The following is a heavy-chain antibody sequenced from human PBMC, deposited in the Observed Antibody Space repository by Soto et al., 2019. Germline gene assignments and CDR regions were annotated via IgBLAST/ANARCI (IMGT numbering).Heavy chain of an antibody. CDR3: AKDLVVASSSSHYYGMDV. CDR1: GFTFSSYG. V-gene: IGHV3-30*18. D-gene: IGHD6-6*01. Sequence: GGSLRLSCAASGFTFSSYGMHWVRQAPGKGLEWVAVISYDGSNKYYADSVKGRFTISRDNSKNTLYLQMNSLRAEDTAVYYCAKDLVVASSSSHYYGMDVWGQGTTVTLSS. J-gene: IGHJ6*02. CDR2: ISYDGSNK.